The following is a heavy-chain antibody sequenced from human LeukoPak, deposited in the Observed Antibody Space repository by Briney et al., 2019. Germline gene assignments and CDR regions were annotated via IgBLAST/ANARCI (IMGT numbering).Heavy chain of an antibody. CDR3: ARPNPYCSSTSCLDAFDI. CDR1: GGSISSYY. D-gene: IGHD2-2*01. Sequence: SETLSLTCTVSGGSISSYYWSWIRQPPGKGLEWIGYIYYSGSTNYNPSLKSRVTISVDTSKNRFSLKLSSVTAADTAVYYCARPNPYCSSTSCLDAFDIWGQGTMVTVSS. CDR2: IYYSGST. V-gene: IGHV4-59*08. J-gene: IGHJ3*02.